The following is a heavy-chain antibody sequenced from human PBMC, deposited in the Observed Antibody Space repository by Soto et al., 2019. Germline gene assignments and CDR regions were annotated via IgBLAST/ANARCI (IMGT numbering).Heavy chain of an antibody. J-gene: IGHJ4*02. D-gene: IGHD2-15*01. Sequence: GGSLRLSCAASGFTFRSYGMHWVRQAPGKGLEWVAVISYDGSNKYYADSLKGRFTISTDNSKNTLYVQMNRLRVEDTAVYYCARAPSHKDLHLAFDYWGQGALVTVSS. CDR1: GFTFRSYG. V-gene: IGHV3-30*03. CDR3: ARAPSHKDLHLAFDY. CDR2: ISYDGSNK.